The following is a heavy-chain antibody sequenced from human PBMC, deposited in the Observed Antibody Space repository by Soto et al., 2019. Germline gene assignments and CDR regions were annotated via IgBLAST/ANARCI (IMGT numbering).Heavy chain of an antibody. CDR1: GDTFSRYA. J-gene: IGHJ4*02. V-gene: IGHV1-69*01. Sequence: QVQLVQSGAEVKKPGSSVKVSCKASGDTFSRYAISWVRQAPGQGLEWMGGIIPMFGTANCAQKFKGRVKITADESTNTAYMELRRLRSEDTAVYYCTGGWGHDSADYYYAYWGQGTLVTVSS. CDR3: TGGWGHDSADYYYAY. D-gene: IGHD3-22*01. CDR2: IIPMFGTA.